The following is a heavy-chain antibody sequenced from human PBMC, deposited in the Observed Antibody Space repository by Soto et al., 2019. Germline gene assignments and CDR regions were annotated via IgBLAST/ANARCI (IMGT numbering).Heavy chain of an antibody. CDR1: GFTFSNYG. Sequence: QVQLVESGGGVVQPGRSLRLSCAASGFTFSNYGMHWVRQDPGKGPEWVTIMSYDGNNKFYADSVKGRFTISRDNSKNTLYLQMDSLRAEDRAVYYCAKDVYCGTTGCLRNIVHYSCQGTLVTVSS. D-gene: IGHD2-2*01. V-gene: IGHV3-30*18. J-gene: IGHJ4*02. CDR3: AKDVYCGTTGCLRNIVHY. CDR2: MSYDGNNK.